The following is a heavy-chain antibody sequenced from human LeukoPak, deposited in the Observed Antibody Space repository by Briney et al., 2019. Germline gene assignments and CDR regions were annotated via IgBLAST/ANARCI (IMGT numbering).Heavy chain of an antibody. J-gene: IGHJ4*02. Sequence: GGSLRLPCAASGFTFDDYAMHWVRQGPGKGLEWVSGISWNSGTIGYADSVKGRFTISRDNAKNSLYLQMNSLRAEDTALYYCAKSAPGGNPFDYWGQGTLVTVSS. CDR3: AKSAPGGNPFDY. D-gene: IGHD4-23*01. CDR1: GFTFDDYA. CDR2: ISWNSGTI. V-gene: IGHV3-9*01.